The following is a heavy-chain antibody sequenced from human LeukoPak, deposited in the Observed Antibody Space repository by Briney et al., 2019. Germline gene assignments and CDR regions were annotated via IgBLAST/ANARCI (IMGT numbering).Heavy chain of an antibody. J-gene: IGHJ4*02. Sequence: GGSLRLSCAASGFTFSIYAMSWVRQAPGKGLEWVANIKQDGSEKYYVDSVKGRFTISRDNAKNSLYLQMNSLRAEDTAVYYCARVFGYCSGGSCYSFDYWGQGTLVTVSS. D-gene: IGHD2-15*01. V-gene: IGHV3-7*01. CDR3: ARVFGYCSGGSCYSFDY. CDR2: IKQDGSEK. CDR1: GFTFSIYA.